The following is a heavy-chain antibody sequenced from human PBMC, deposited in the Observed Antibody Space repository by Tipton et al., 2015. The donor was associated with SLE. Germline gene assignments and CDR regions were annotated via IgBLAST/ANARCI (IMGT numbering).Heavy chain of an antibody. Sequence: GSLRLSCAASGFTFSSYAMSWVRQAPGKGLEWVSGISVSGGSTYDADSVKGRFTISRDNSKNSLYLQMNSLRAEDTAVYYCAKAPAMGYCTNGVCGEGYFQHWGQGTLVTVSS. CDR2: ISVSGGST. V-gene: IGHV3-23*01. CDR1: GFTFSSYA. CDR3: AKAPAMGYCTNGVCGEGYFQH. J-gene: IGHJ1*01. D-gene: IGHD2-8*01.